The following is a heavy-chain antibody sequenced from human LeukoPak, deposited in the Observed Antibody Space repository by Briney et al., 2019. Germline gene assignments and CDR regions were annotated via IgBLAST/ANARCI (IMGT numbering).Heavy chain of an antibody. CDR2: IYPGDSDT. Sequence: GESLKISCKGSGYSFTSYWIGWVRQMPGKGLEWMGIIYPGDSDTRYSPSFQGQVTISADKSISTAYLQWSSLKASDTAMYYCARHAGYSSGRPPYYYYGMDVWGQGTTVTVSS. CDR3: ARHAGYSSGRPPYYYYGMDV. J-gene: IGHJ6*02. V-gene: IGHV5-51*01. CDR1: GYSFTSYW. D-gene: IGHD6-19*01.